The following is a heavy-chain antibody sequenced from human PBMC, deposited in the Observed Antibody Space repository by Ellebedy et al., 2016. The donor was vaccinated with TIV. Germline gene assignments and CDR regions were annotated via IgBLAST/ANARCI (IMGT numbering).Heavy chain of an antibody. V-gene: IGHV3-74*01. J-gene: IGHJ3*02. Sequence: GESLKISXAASQFTFSRYWMHWVRQALGKGLAWVSRIYSDGTSTSYADSVKGRFTISRDNAKSTLYLQMSSLRAEDTAVYYCAKGGYYSHDAFDIWGQGTMVTVSS. D-gene: IGHD3-22*01. CDR2: IYSDGTST. CDR1: QFTFSRYW. CDR3: AKGGYYSHDAFDI.